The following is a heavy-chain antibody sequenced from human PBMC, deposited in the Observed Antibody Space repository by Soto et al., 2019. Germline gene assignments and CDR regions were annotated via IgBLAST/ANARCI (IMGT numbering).Heavy chain of an antibody. CDR1: GFTFTNAW. V-gene: IGHV3-15*01. CDR2: IRSQTDGGTA. CDR3: TTDPWYSNPHHYVMDL. Sequence: EVQLVESGGGLARPGGSLRVSCAAAGFTFTNAWMSWVRRAPGKGLEWVARIRSQTDGGTADYATPVKGRFTISREDSKNTLYLQMNSLRTEDTAVYFCTTDPWYSNPHHYVMDLWGPGTTVTVSS. J-gene: IGHJ6*02. D-gene: IGHD6-13*01.